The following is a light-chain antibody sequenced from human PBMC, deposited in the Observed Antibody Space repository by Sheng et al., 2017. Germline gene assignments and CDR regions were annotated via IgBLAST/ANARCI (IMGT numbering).Light chain of an antibody. CDR1: QDISSY. V-gene: IGKV1-9*01. CDR2: IAS. J-gene: IGKJ3*01. Sequence: DIQLTQSPSFLSASVGDRVTITCRASQDISSYLAWYQQKPGKAPKLLISIASTLESGVPSRFSGSGSGTEFTLTISRLQPEDFATYYCQQLNGYPLFTFGPGTKV. CDR3: QQLNGYPLFT.